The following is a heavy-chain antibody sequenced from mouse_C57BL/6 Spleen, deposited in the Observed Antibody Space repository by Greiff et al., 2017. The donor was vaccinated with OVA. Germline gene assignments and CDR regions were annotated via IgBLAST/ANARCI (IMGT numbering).Heavy chain of an antibody. CDR3: ARQPLDDGYGDY. V-gene: IGHV5-6*01. CDR1: GFTFSSYG. D-gene: IGHD2-3*01. J-gene: IGHJ2*01. Sequence: EVQLVESGGDLVKPGGSLKLSCAASGFTFSSYGMSWVRQTPDKRLEWVATISRGGSYTYYPASVKGRFTISRDNAKNTQYLQMSSLKSEDTAMYYCARQPLDDGYGDYWGQGTTLTVSS. CDR2: ISRGGSYT.